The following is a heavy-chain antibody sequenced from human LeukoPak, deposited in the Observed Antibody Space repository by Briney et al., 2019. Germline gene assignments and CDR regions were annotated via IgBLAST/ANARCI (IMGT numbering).Heavy chain of an antibody. CDR2: IYYSGST. J-gene: IGHJ4*02. CDR1: GGSISSYY. CDR3: ARLGGYCSSTSCPEDY. V-gene: IGHV4-59*01. D-gene: IGHD2-2*01. Sequence: PGGSLSLTCTVSGGSISSYYWSWIRQPPGKGLEWIGYIYYSGSTNYNPSLKSRVTISVDTSKNQFSLKLSSVTAADTAVYYCARLGGYCSSTSCPEDYWGQGTLVTVSS.